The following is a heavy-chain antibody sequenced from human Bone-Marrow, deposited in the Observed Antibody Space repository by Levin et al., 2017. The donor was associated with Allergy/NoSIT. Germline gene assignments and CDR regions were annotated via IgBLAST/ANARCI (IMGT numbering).Heavy chain of an antibody. V-gene: IGHV3-15*07. D-gene: IGHD3-3*01. CDR2: IKSKTDGGTT. CDR3: TTDHVTIFGVVTPFGY. Sequence: SCAASGFTFSNAWMNWVRQAPGKGLEWVGRIKSKTDGGTTDYAAPVKGRFTISRDDSKNTLYLQMNSLKTEDTAVYYCTTDHVTIFGVVTPFGYWGQGTLVTVSS. CDR1: GFTFSNAW. J-gene: IGHJ4*02.